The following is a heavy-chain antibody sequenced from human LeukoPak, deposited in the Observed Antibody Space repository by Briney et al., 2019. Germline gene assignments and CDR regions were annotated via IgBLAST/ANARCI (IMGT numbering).Heavy chain of an antibody. CDR1: GYTFTSYA. Sequence: ASVKVSCKASGYTFTSYAMHWVRQAPGQRLEWMGWINAGNGNTKYSQKFQGRVTITRGTSASTAYMELSSLRSEDTAVYYCARVGDYYGSGSYYNGLNYWGQGTLVTVSS. CDR2: INAGNGNT. D-gene: IGHD3-10*01. V-gene: IGHV1-3*01. J-gene: IGHJ4*02. CDR3: ARVGDYYGSGSYYNGLNY.